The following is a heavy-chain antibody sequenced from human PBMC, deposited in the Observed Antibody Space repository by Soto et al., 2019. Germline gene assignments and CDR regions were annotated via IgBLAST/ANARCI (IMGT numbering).Heavy chain of an antibody. CDR1: GYFFASYS. CDR3: ARSAHYYYYMDV. J-gene: IGHJ6*03. V-gene: IGHV1-8*02. CDR2: MNPNSGNT. Sequence: GASVKVSCKASGYFFASYSMHWVRQATGQGLEWMGWMNPNSGNTGYAQKFQGRVTMTRNTSISTAYMELSSLRSEDTAVYYCARSAHYYYYMDVWGKGTTVTVSS.